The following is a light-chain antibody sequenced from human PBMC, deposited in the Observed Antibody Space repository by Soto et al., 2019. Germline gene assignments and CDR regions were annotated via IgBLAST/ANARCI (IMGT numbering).Light chain of an antibody. CDR2: ANS. V-gene: IGLV1-40*01. CDR1: SSNLGAGYD. CDR3: CSYVGGYSYV. J-gene: IGLJ1*01. Sequence: QSVLTQPPSVSGAPGQRVTISCSGSSSNLGAGYDVQWYRQFPGTAPKLLIYANSVRPSGVPDRFSGSKSGTSASLAITGLQAEDEADYYCCSYVGGYSYVFGIGTKVTVL.